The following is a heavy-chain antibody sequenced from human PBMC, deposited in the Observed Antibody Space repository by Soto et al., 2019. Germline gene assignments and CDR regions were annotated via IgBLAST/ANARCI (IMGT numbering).Heavy chain of an antibody. CDR2: IYHSGST. CDR1: GGSISSGGYS. D-gene: IGHD1-1*01. CDR3: ARGAYPDYSQLGY. Sequence: QLQLQESGSGLVKPSQTLSLTCAVSGGSISSGGYSWSWIRQPPGKGLEWIGYIYHSGSTYYNPSLTSRVTISVDRFKNQFSRKLSSVTAADTAVYYCARGAYPDYSQLGYWGQGTLVTVSS. V-gene: IGHV4-30-2*01. J-gene: IGHJ4*02.